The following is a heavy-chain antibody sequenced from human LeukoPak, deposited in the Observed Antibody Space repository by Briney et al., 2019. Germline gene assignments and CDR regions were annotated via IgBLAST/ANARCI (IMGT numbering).Heavy chain of an antibody. J-gene: IGHJ5*02. Sequence: GGSLRLSCAASGFIFSDYYMTWIRQAPGKGLEWVAVISYDGSNKYYADSVKGRFTISRDNSKNTLYLQMNSLRAEDTAVYYCAHQLWFGELQPFDPWGQGTLVTVSS. CDR1: GFIFSDYY. CDR3: AHQLWFGELQPFDP. D-gene: IGHD3-10*01. CDR2: ISYDGSNK. V-gene: IGHV3-30*03.